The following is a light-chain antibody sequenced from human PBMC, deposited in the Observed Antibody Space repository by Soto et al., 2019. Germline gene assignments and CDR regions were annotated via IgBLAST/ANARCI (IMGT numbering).Light chain of an antibody. Sequence: QSVLAQPASVSGSPGQSITISCTGSSSDIASFNYVSWYQQYPGKAPKLLIYQVTSRASGVSHRFSGSKFGDTASLTISGLQPEDEAEYYCNSYSRSTLYVFGNKTKVT. V-gene: IGLV2-14*01. CDR2: QVT. J-gene: IGLJ1*01. CDR1: SSDIASFNY. CDR3: NSYSRSTLYV.